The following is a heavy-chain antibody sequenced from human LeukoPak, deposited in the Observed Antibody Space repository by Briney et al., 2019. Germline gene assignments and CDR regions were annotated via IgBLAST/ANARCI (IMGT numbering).Heavy chain of an antibody. J-gene: IGHJ4*02. Sequence: SETLSLTCTVSGYSISSGYYWGWIRQPPGKGLEGIGSIYHSGSTYYNPSLKSRVTISVDTSKNQFSLKLSSVTAADTDVYYCARGPYDSSGYYYFWGQGTLVTVSS. V-gene: IGHV4-38-2*02. CDR1: GYSISSGYY. D-gene: IGHD3-22*01. CDR3: ARGPYDSSGYYYF. CDR2: IYHSGST.